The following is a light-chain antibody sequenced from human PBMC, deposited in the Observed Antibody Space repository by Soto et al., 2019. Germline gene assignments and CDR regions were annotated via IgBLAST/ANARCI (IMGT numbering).Light chain of an antibody. CDR2: KVS. CDR3: MPGSHWPYT. Sequence: DVVMTQSPLSLPVTLGQPASISCRASRSLIYTDGNTYLNWFHQRPGQSPRRLFAKVSNRDSGVTDRFSGSGSGTDFTLKISRVEAEDVGLYYCMPGSHWPYTFGHATKLEIK. J-gene: IGKJ2*01. CDR1: RSLIYTDGNTY. V-gene: IGKV2-30*01.